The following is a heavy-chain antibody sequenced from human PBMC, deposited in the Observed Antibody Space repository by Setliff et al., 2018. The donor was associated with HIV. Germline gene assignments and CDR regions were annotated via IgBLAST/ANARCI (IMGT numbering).Heavy chain of an antibody. V-gene: IGHV3-23*01. J-gene: IGHJ4*02. CDR3: ATQTGFYNSHWYDY. Sequence: GSLRLSCAASGFTFSRYGMNWVRQAPGKGLEWVSTISDSDNSTYYADSVMGRFTISRDNSKNTLYLQMNGLRAEDTGVYYCATQTGFYNSHWYDYWGQGTMVTVSS. CDR1: GFTFSRYG. D-gene: IGHD6-13*01. CDR2: ISDSDNST.